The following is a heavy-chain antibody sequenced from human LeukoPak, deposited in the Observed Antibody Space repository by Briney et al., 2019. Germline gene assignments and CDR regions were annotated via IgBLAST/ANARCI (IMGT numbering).Heavy chain of an antibody. V-gene: IGHV1-2*02. D-gene: IGHD5-24*01. J-gene: IGHJ4*02. CDR3: AREEEVATIALRIFDY. Sequence: ASVKVSCKASGYTFTGYYMHWVRQAPGQGLEWMGWINPNSGGTNYAQKFQGRVTMTRDTSISTAYMELSRLRSDDTAVYYCAREEEVATIALRIFDYWGQGTLVTVSS. CDR1: GYTFTGYY. CDR2: INPNSGGT.